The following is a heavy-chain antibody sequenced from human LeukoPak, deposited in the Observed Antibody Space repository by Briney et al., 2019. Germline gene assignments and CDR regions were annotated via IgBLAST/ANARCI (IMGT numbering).Heavy chain of an antibody. CDR3: ARDLPTHNYDILNGYDHGDY. CDR2: INPNSGGT. CDR1: GYTFTGYY. J-gene: IGHJ4*02. D-gene: IGHD3-9*01. Sequence: ASVKVSCKASGYTFTGYYMHWVRQAPGQGLEWMGWINPNSGGTNYAQKFQGRVTMTRDTSISTAYMELSRLRSDDTAVYYCARDLPTHNYDILNGYDHGDYWGQGTLVTVSS. V-gene: IGHV1-2*02.